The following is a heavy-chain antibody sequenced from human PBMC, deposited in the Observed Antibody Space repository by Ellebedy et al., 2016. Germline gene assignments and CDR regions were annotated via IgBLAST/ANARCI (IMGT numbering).Heavy chain of an antibody. V-gene: IGHV1-2*02. CDR3: ARVGNPNVSQGYSSTWTRNHYYGMDV. Sequence: ASVKVSXKASRYTFTAYYMHWVRQAPGQGLEWMGWINPNSGGTNYAQKFQGRVTMTRDTSISTAYMELMRLRSDDTAVYYCARVGNPNVSQGYSSTWTRNHYYGMDVWGQGTTVTVSS. D-gene: IGHD2-2*01. CDR1: RYTFTAYY. CDR2: INPNSGGT. J-gene: IGHJ6*02.